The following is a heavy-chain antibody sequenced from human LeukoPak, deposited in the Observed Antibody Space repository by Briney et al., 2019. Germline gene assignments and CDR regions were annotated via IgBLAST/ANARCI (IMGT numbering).Heavy chain of an antibody. CDR2: IYTSGST. CDR1: GGSISSGSYY. D-gene: IGHD3-22*01. J-gene: IGHJ5*02. V-gene: IGHV4-61*02. CDR3: ARGTDYYDSSGRDEYWFDP. Sequence: SETLSLTCTVSGGSISSGSYYWSWIRQPAGKGLEWIGRIYTSGSTNYNPSLKSRVTISVDTSKNQFSLKLSSVTAADTAVYYCARGTDYYDSSGRDEYWFDPWGQGTLVTVSS.